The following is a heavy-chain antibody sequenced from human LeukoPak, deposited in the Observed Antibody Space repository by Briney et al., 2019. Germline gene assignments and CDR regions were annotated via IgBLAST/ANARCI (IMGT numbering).Heavy chain of an antibody. CDR2: ISGSGGST. CDR1: GFTFSSYA. J-gene: IGHJ1*01. V-gene: IGHV3-23*01. CDR3: AKDRYSSSWQPAEYFQH. Sequence: GGSLRLSCAASGFTFSSYAMSWVRQAPGKGLEWVSAISGSGGSTYYADSVKGRFTISRDNSKNTLYLQMNSLRAEDTAVYYCAKDRYSSSWQPAEYFQHWGQGTLVTVSS. D-gene: IGHD6-13*01.